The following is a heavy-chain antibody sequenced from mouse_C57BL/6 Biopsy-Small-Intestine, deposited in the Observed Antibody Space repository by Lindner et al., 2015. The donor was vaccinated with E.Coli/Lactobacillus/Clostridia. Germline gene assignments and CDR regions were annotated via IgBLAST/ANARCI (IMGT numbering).Heavy chain of an antibody. V-gene: IGHV1-22*01. Sequence: VQLQESGPELVKPGASVKMSCKASGYTFTDYNMHWVKQSHGKSLEWIGYVNPNNGGTSYNQKFKDKATLTVNKSSSTAYMELRSLTSEDSAVYYCARDYGSSYPSWFAYWGQGALVTVSA. CDR3: ARDYGSSYPSWFAY. CDR2: VNPNNGGT. J-gene: IGHJ3*01. D-gene: IGHD1-1*01. CDR1: GYTFTDYN.